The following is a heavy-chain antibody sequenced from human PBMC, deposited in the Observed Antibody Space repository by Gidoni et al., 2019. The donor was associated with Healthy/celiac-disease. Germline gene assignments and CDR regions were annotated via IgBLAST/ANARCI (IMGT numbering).Heavy chain of an antibody. J-gene: IGHJ3*02. D-gene: IGHD4-17*01. CDR3: LRQNGDPHHDAFDI. CDR1: GGSISSSSYY. Sequence: QLQLQESGPGLVKPSETLSLTCTVSGGSISSSSYYWGWSRQPPGKGLEWIGSIYYSGSTYYNPSLKSRVTISVDTSKNQFSLKLSTVTAADTAVYYCLRQNGDPHHDAFDIWGQGTMVTVSS. V-gene: IGHV4-39*01. CDR2: IYYSGST.